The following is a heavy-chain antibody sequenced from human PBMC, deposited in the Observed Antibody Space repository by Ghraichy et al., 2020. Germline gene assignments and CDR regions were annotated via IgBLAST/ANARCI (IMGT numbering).Heavy chain of an antibody. CDR1: GFTFGDHA. V-gene: IGHV3-49*04. CDR2: IRSKAYGGTT. CDR3: VRATDYYGSGIDAFDI. D-gene: IGHD3-10*01. J-gene: IGHJ3*02. Sequence: GGSLRLSCTASGFTFGDHAMSWVRQAPGKGLEWVGFIRSKAYGGTTEFAASVKGIFTISRDDSKSIAYLQVNSLKTEDTAVYYCVRATDYYGSGIDAFDIWGQGTMVTVSS.